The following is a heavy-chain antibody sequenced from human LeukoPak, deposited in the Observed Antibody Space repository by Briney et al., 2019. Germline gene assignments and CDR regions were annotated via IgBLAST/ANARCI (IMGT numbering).Heavy chain of an antibody. CDR3: AKYCISADCYANWFGP. CDR2: SKSKTDGETT. Sequence: GGSLRLSCAGSGFTLSSAWMTWVRQAPGKGLEWVGLSKSKTDGETTDYAAPVKGRFTISRDDSKNTLYLQMNSLKTEDTAVYYCAKYCISADCYANWFGPWGQGTLVTVSS. D-gene: IGHD2-2*01. V-gene: IGHV3-15*01. CDR1: GFTLSSAW. J-gene: IGHJ5*02.